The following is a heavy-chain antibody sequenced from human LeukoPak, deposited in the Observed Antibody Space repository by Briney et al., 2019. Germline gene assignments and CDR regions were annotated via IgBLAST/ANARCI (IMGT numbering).Heavy chain of an antibody. D-gene: IGHD3-22*01. Sequence: SETLSLTCTVSGGSISSYYWSWIRQPPGKGLEWIGYIYYSGSTNYNPSLKSRVTISVDTSKNQFSPKLSSATAADTAVYYCATSTYYYDSSGYYSWGQGTLVTVSS. CDR1: GGSISSYY. CDR3: ATSTYYYDSSGYYS. V-gene: IGHV4-59*01. J-gene: IGHJ4*02. CDR2: IYYSGST.